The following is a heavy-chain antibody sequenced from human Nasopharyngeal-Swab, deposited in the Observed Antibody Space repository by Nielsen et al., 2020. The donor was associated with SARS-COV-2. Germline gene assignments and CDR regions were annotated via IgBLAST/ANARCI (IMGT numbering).Heavy chain of an antibody. J-gene: IGHJ5*02. D-gene: IGHD6-19*01. Sequence: SVKVSCKASAFTFTNSAMQWVRQARGQRLEWIGWIGVGSGNTNYAQNFQGRVTITRDMSTNTAYMELGSLRSDDTAVYYCAREGITVAAFDPWGLGTPVTVS. CDR3: AREGITVAAFDP. CDR2: IGVGSGNT. CDR1: AFTFTNSA. V-gene: IGHV1-58*02.